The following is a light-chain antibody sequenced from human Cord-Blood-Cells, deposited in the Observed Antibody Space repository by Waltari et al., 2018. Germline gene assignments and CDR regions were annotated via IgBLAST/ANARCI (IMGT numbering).Light chain of an antibody. CDR1: NSDVGGSNY. Sequence: QSALTQPASVSGSPGQSIPISCTGTNSDVGGSNYVSWDQQHPGKAPKLMIYDVSNRPSGVSNRFSGSKSGNTASLTISGLQAEDEADYYCSSYTSSSTVVFGGGTKLTVL. J-gene: IGLJ2*01. CDR3: SSYTSSSTVV. CDR2: DVS. V-gene: IGLV2-14*01.